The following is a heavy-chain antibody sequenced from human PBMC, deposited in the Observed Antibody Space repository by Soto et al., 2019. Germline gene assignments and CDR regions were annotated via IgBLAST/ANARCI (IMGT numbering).Heavy chain of an antibody. V-gene: IGHV3-15*01. J-gene: IGHJ4*02. CDR1: GFTFSNAW. Sequence: GGSLRLSCAASGFTFSNAWMSWVRQAPGKGLEWVGRIKSKTDGGTTDYAAPVKGRFTISRDDSKNTLYLQMNSLRAEDTAVYYCAKSHGSYSSSWYLGWGQGTLVTVSS. D-gene: IGHD6-13*01. CDR2: IKSKTDGGTT. CDR3: AKSHGSYSSSWYLG.